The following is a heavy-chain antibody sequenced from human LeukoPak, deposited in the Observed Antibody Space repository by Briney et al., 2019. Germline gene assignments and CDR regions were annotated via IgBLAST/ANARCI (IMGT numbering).Heavy chain of an antibody. J-gene: IGHJ4*02. CDR1: GFIFSRYT. V-gene: IGHV3-66*01. Sequence: GGSLRLSCAASGFIFSRYTMNWVRQAPGKGLEWVSVMYRGGSTYYADSVQGRFTMSRDNSKNTLYLQMNSLRAEDTAVYYCARDGGAAAGYWGQGTLVTVSS. CDR2: MYRGGST. CDR3: ARDGGAAAGY. D-gene: IGHD6-13*01.